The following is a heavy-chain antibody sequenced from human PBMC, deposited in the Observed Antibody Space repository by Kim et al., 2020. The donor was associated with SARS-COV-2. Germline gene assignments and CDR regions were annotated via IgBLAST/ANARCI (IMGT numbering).Heavy chain of an antibody. D-gene: IGHD2-2*01. CDR3: AKDAASDSTPWFDP. CDR2: ISYDGSNK. V-gene: IGHV3-30*18. J-gene: IGHJ5*02. Sequence: GGSLRLSCAASGFTFSSYGMHWVRQAPGKGLEWVAVISYDGSNKYYADSVKGRFTISRDNSKNTLYLQMNSLRAEDTAVYYCAKDAASDSTPWFDPWGQG. CDR1: GFTFSSYG.